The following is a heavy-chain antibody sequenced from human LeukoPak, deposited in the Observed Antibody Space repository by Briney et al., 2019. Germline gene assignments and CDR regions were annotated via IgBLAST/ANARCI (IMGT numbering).Heavy chain of an antibody. CDR1: GGSISSYY. CDR2: IYYSGGT. J-gene: IGHJ6*03. V-gene: IGHV4-59*01. D-gene: IGHD3-10*01. Sequence: SVTLSLTCTVSGGSISSYYWSWIRQPPGKGLEWIGYIYYSGGTNYNPSLKSRVTISVDTSKNQFSLKLSSVTAADTAVYYCARGQTMVRGVIITPSYYYMDVWGKRTTVTVSS. CDR3: ARGQTMVRGVIITPSYYYMDV.